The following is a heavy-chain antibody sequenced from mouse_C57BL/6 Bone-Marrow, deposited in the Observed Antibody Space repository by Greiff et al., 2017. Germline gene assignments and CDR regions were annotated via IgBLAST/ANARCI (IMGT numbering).Heavy chain of an antibody. CDR1: GYTFTSYW. V-gene: IGHV1-61*01. CDR2: IYPSDSET. Sequence: QVQLQQPGAELVRPGSSVKLSCKASGYTFTSYWMDWVKQRPGQGLEWIGNIYPSDSETHYNQKFKDKATLTVDKSSSTAYMQLSSLTSEDSAVYYCARGGRRYFDVWGTGTTVTGSS. D-gene: IGHD1-1*01. J-gene: IGHJ1*03. CDR3: ARGGRRYFDV.